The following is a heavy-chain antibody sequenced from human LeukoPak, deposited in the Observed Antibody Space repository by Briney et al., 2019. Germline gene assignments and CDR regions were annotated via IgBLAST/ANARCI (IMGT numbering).Heavy chain of an antibody. CDR3: ARTYSSGVSWFDP. D-gene: IGHD6-19*01. CDR1: GFTVSSSY. V-gene: IGHV3-53*01. J-gene: IGHJ5*02. Sequence: PGGSLRLSGAASGFTVSSSYMSWVRQAPGKGLEWVSVIYSDTRTYYADSVKGRFTISSDNSKNTLYLQMNSLRAEDTAVYYCARTYSSGVSWFDPWGQGTLVTVSS. CDR2: IYSDTRT.